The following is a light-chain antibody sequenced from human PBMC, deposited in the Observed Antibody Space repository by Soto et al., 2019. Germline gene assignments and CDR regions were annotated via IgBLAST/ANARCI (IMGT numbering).Light chain of an antibody. CDR3: QVRDSNTAV. J-gene: IGLJ3*02. V-gene: IGLV3-9*01. Sequence: SYELTQPLSVSVALGQTARITCAGNDIGRKDVHWYQQKTGQAPVLVIYRDYNRPSGIPERFSAFNSGNTATLTLNRAQAGDEADYYCQVRDSNTAVFGGGTKLTVL. CDR2: RDY. CDR1: DIGRKD.